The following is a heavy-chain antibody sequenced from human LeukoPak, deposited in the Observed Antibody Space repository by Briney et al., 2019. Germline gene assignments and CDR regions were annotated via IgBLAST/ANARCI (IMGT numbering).Heavy chain of an antibody. Sequence: GGSLRLSCAASGFSFSTSWMTWIRQAPGKGLESVANMKYDGSEISYRDSLKSRFTISRDNSKNTLYLQMNSLRAEDTAVYYCAREYYYDSSGSVYWGQGTLVTVSS. CDR2: MKYDGSEI. D-gene: IGHD3-22*01. J-gene: IGHJ4*02. V-gene: IGHV3-7*03. CDR1: GFSFSTSW. CDR3: AREYYYDSSGSVY.